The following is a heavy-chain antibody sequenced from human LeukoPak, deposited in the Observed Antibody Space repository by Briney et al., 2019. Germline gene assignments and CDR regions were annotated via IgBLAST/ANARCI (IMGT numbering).Heavy chain of an antibody. CDR3: ARDKGAYSYGYRAFDI. V-gene: IGHV4-4*07. CDR1: GGSISSYY. J-gene: IGHJ3*02. D-gene: IGHD5-18*01. CDR2: IYTSGST. Sequence: SETLSLTCTVSGGSISSYYWSWIRQPAGKGLDWIGRIYTSGSTNYNPSLKSRVTMSVDTSKNQFSLKLSSVTAADTAVYYCARDKGAYSYGYRAFDIWGQGTMVTVSS.